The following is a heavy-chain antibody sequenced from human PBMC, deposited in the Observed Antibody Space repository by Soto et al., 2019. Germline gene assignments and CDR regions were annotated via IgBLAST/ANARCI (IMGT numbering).Heavy chain of an antibody. J-gene: IGHJ5*02. CDR1: GYTFTSFG. CDR2: ITTDKGKT. Sequence: QVPLVQSGPEVKKPGASVKVSCKTSGYTFTSFGISWVRQAPGQGLEWMGWITTDKGKTNYAQKFQGRVPMTTDTSTSTAYMELSSLSSDDTAVYYDATRSPALGSWGQGTLVTVSS. D-gene: IGHD7-27*01. V-gene: IGHV1-18*01. CDR3: ATRSPALGS.